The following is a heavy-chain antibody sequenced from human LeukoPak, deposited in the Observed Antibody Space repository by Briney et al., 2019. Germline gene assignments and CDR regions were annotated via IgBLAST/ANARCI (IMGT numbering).Heavy chain of an antibody. CDR1: GGSIRGYY. V-gene: IGHV4-59*01. CDR3: ARVFDSGSQAYFYYMDV. Sequence: SETLSLTCSVSGGSIRGYYWSWIRQPPGKGLEWVGYIYSSGSTNYNPSLKSRVTMSVDTSKNQFSLKVCSVTAADTAVYYCARVFDSGSQAYFYYMDVWGKGTTVTISS. D-gene: IGHD3-10*01. CDR2: IYSSGST. J-gene: IGHJ6*03.